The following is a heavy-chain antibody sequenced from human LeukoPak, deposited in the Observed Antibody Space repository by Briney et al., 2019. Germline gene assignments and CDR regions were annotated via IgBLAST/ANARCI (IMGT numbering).Heavy chain of an antibody. CDR3: TTDHGGGDYYYYYYMDV. CDR1: GFTLSNAW. J-gene: IGHJ6*03. Sequence: GGSLRLSCAASGFTLSNAWMSWVRQAPGKGLEWVGRIKSKTDGGTTDYAAPVKGRFTISRDDSKNTLYLQMNSLKTEDTAVYYCTTDHGGGDYYYYYYMDVWGKGTTVTVSS. V-gene: IGHV3-15*01. CDR2: IKSKTDGGTT.